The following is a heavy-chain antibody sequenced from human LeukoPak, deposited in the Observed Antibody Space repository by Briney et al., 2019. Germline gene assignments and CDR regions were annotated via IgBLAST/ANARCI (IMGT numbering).Heavy chain of an antibody. Sequence: SETLSLTCTVSGGSVSSGSYYWSWIRQPPGKGLEWIGYIYYSGSTNYNPSLKSRVTISVDTSKNQFSLKLSSVTAADTAVYYCARGPPTGTIFGVVITDWFDPWSQGTLVTVSS. V-gene: IGHV4-61*01. D-gene: IGHD3-3*01. CDR3: ARGPPTGTIFGVVITDWFDP. CDR2: IYYSGST. CDR1: GGSVSSGSYY. J-gene: IGHJ5*02.